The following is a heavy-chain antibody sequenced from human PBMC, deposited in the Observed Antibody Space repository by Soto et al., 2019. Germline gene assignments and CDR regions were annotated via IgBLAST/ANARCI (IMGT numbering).Heavy chain of an antibody. D-gene: IGHD1-26*01. CDR2: ISGSGGST. CDR3: ARRGSGSYYDY. Sequence: EVQLLESGGGLVQPGGSLRLSCAASGFTFSSYAMRWVRQAPGKGLEWDSAISGSGGSTYYADSVKVRFTISRDNSKNTLYLQMTSLRAEDTAVYYCARRGSGSYYDYWGQGTLVTVAS. V-gene: IGHV3-23*01. CDR1: GFTFSSYA. J-gene: IGHJ4*02.